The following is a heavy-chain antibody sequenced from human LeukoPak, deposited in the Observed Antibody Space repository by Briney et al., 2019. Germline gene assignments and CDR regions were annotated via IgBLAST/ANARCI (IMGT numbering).Heavy chain of an antibody. Sequence: SETLSLTCTVSGGSISSYYWSWIRQPPGKGLEWIGYIYYSGSTNYNPSLKSRVTISVDTSKNQFSLKLSSVTAADTAVYYCARKKGYCSSTSCYGGAYYYYYMDVWGKGTTVTISS. V-gene: IGHV4-59*12. CDR2: IYYSGST. D-gene: IGHD2-2*01. J-gene: IGHJ6*03. CDR3: ARKKGYCSSTSCYGGAYYYYYMDV. CDR1: GGSISSYY.